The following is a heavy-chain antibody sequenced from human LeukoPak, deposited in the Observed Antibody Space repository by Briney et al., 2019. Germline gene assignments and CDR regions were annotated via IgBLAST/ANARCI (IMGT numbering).Heavy chain of an antibody. J-gene: IGHJ3*01. V-gene: IGHV4-59*01. CDR3: ASGSGWNDAFDF. D-gene: IGHD6-19*01. Sequence: PSETLSLTCTVSGGSISSFHWSWIRQPPGKGLEWIAYIHYSGRTNYNPSLKSRVTISVDTSKNQFSLKLSSVTAADTAVYSCASGSGWNDAFDFWGQGTMVTASS. CDR1: GGSISSFH. CDR2: IHYSGRT.